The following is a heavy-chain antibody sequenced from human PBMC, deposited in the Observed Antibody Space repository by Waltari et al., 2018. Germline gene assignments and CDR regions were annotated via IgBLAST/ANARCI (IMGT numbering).Heavy chain of an antibody. V-gene: IGHV4-31*03. CDR2: IYYSGST. Sequence: QLQESGPGLVKPSQTLSLTCTVSGGSISSGGYYWSWIRQHPGKGLEWIGYIYYSGSTYYNPSLKSRVTISVDTSKNQFSLKLSSVTAADTAVYYGAGDSRDHYGSGGGDAFDIWGQGTMVTVSS. J-gene: IGHJ3*02. CDR1: GGSISSGGYY. D-gene: IGHD3-10*01. CDR3: AGDSRDHYGSGGGDAFDI.